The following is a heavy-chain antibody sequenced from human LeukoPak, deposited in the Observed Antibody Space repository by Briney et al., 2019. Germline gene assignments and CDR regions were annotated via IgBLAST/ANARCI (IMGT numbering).Heavy chain of an antibody. V-gene: IGHV3-74*01. CDR1: GFTFSSYW. CDR3: ASRVNSGWSFDY. J-gene: IGHJ4*02. D-gene: IGHD6-19*01. CDR2: INSDGSNT. Sequence: PGGSLRLSCAASGFTFSSYWMHWVRQAPGEGLVWVSRINSDGSNTSYADSVKGRFTISRDNAKNTLYLQMNSLRAEDTAVYYCASRVNSGWSFDYWGQGTLVTVSS.